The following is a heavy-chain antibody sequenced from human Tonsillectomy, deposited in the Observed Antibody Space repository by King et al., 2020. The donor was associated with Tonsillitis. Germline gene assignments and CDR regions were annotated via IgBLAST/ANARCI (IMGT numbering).Heavy chain of an antibody. D-gene: IGHD3-10*01. CDR1: GFSLSTSGAA. V-gene: IGHV2-5*02. CDR2: IYWDADK. CDR3: ASYGSGTYSTYFDY. J-gene: IGHJ4*02. Sequence: TLKESGPTLVKPPQTLTLTCTFSGFSLSTSGAAVGWIRQPPGKALEWLALIYWDADKRYSPSLKTRLTITKDTSTNQVVLTMTNMDPVDTATYYCASYGSGTYSTYFDYWGLGTLVTVSS.